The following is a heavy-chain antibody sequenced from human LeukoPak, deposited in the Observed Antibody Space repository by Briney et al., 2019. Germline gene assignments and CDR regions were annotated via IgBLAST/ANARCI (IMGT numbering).Heavy chain of an antibody. D-gene: IGHD1-26*01. V-gene: IGHV4-59*01. CDR3: ARGWAYFDY. Sequence: PSETLSLTCTFSGGSISSYYWNWIRQPPGKGLEWIGYIYYSGSTNSNPSLMSRVTISVDTSKNQFSLRLSSVTAADTAVYYCARGWAYFDYWGQGTLVTVSS. CDR1: GGSISSYY. J-gene: IGHJ4*02. CDR2: IYYSGST.